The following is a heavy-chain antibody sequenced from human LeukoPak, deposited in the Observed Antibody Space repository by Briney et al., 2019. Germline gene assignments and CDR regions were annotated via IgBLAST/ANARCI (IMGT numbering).Heavy chain of an antibody. CDR2: LYRGGNT. J-gene: IGHJ4*02. CDR3: ARDRIEGATSDFDY. Sequence: GGSLRLSCAASGFTFDDYGMSWVRQAPGKGLEWVSVLYRGGNTYYADSVRGRFTISRDNSKNMVYLQMNSLTAEDTAVYYCARDRIEGATSDFDYWGQGTLVTVSS. D-gene: IGHD2-21*01. CDR1: GFTFDDYG. V-gene: IGHV3-66*01.